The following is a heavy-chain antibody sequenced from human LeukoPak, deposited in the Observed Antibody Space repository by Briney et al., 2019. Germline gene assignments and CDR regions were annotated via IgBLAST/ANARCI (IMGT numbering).Heavy chain of an antibody. J-gene: IGHJ6*03. CDR2: TSIDRSTK. V-gene: IGHV3-30*15. CDR3: ARETRHIAARRLDYYYYMDV. D-gene: IGHD6-6*01. Sequence: PGGSLRLSCAASGFTFSSYAMHWVRQAPGAGLEWVAGTSIDRSTKSYADSVKGRFTISRDNSRNTLNLQMSSLRPEDTAVYYCARETRHIAARRLDYYYYMDVWGTGTTVTVSS. CDR1: GFTFSSYA.